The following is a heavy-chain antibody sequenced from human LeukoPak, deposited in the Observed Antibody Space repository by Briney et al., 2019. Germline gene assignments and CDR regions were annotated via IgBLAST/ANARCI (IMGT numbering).Heavy chain of an antibody. CDR3: ATGRGYSSGPTEPVDY. J-gene: IGHJ4*02. CDR1: GYTFTGYY. D-gene: IGHD5-18*01. CDR2: INPNSGGT. V-gene: IGHV1-2*02. Sequence: ASVKVSCKASGYTFTGYYMHWVRQAPGQGLEWMGWINPNSGGTNYAQKVQGRVTMTRDTAISTAYMEMSRLRSDDTAVYYCATGRGYSSGPTEPVDYWGQGTLATVSS.